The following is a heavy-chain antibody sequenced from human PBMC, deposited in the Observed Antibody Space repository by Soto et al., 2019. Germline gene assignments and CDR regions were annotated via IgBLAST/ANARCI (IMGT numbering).Heavy chain of an antibody. CDR1: GYTFTSYD. V-gene: IGHV1-8*01. CDR2: MNPNSGNT. J-gene: IGHJ4*02. CDR3: ARGDYIWGSYRSFGEY. Sequence: ASVKVSCKASGYTFTSYDINWVRQATGQGLEWMGWMNPNSGNTGYAQKFQGRVTMTRNTSISTAYMELSSLRAEDTAVYYCARGDYIWGSYRSFGEYWGQGTLVTVSS. D-gene: IGHD3-16*02.